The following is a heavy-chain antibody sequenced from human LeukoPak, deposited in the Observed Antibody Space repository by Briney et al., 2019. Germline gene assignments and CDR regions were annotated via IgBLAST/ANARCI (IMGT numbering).Heavy chain of an antibody. J-gene: IGHJ4*02. CDR1: GGTISSYY. V-gene: IGHV4-59*08. CDR2: IYYSGST. D-gene: IGHD3-10*01. CDR3: ARQVGYGSGSYFGY. Sequence: PSETLSLTCTVSGGTISSYYWSWIRQPPGKGLEWIGYIYYSGSTNYNPSLKNRVTISVDTSKNQFSLKLSSVTAADTAVYYCARQVGYGSGSYFGYWGQGTLVTVSS.